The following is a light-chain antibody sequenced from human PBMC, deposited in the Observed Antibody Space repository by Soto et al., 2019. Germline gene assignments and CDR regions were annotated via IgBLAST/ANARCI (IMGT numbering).Light chain of an antibody. CDR2: WAS. V-gene: IGKV4-1*01. Sequence: DIVMTQSPDSLAVSLGERATINCKSSQSVLYSSNNKNYLTWYQQKPGQPPKLLIYWASTRESGVPDRFSGSGSGTDFTHTISSLQAEDVAVYFCQQHYSTRLTFGLGTKVEIK. CDR1: QSVLYSSNNKNY. J-gene: IGKJ1*01. CDR3: QQHYSTRLT.